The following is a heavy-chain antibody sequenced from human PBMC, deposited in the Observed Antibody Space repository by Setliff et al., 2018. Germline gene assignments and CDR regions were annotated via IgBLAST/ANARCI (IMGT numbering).Heavy chain of an antibody. J-gene: IGHJ6*04. CDR2: INPRTGVT. D-gene: IGHD3-10*01. CDR3: ARGTDYHGSGSYWAKDV. V-gene: IGHV1-2*02. CDR1: GYTFTGHY. Sequence: ASVKVSCKASGYTFTGHYIHWVRQAPGQGLEWMGWINPRTGVTNYAQKFQGRVTMTRDTSITTVYMDLSSQKSDDTAVYYCARGTDYHGSGSYWAKDVWGKGTTVTVSS.